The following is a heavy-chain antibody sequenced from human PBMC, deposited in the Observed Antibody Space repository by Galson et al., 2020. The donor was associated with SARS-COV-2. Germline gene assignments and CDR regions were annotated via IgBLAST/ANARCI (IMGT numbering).Heavy chain of an antibody. J-gene: IGHJ6*02. V-gene: IGHV4-4*02. CDR3: ARANGGNSLVYYYYGMDV. Sequence: SETLSLTCAVSGGSISSSNWWSWVRQPPGKGLEWIGEIYHSGSTNYNPSLKSRVTISVDKSKNQFSLKLSSVTAADTAVYYCARANGGNSLVYYYYGMDVWGQGTTVTVSS. CDR2: IYHSGST. D-gene: IGHD2-21*02. CDR1: GGSISSSNW.